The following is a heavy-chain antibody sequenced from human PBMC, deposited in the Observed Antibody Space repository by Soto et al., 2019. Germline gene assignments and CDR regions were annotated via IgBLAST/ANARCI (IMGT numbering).Heavy chain of an antibody. CDR1: GYTFTSYG. J-gene: IGHJ6*02. CDR2: ISAYNGNT. D-gene: IGHD2-2*01. Sequence: GASVKVSCKASGYTFTSYGISWVRQAPGQGLEWMGWISAYNGNTNYAQKLQGRVTMTTDTSTSTAYMELRSLRSDDTAVYYCASPSYWGEVVPAATLRDYGMDVWGQGTTVTVSS. V-gene: IGHV1-18*01. CDR3: ASPSYWGEVVPAATLRDYGMDV.